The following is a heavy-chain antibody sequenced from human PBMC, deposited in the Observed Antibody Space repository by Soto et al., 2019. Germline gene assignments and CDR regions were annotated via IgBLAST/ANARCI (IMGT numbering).Heavy chain of an antibody. CDR1: GFTFSSYG. CDR2: IWYDGSNK. D-gene: IGHD2-15*01. J-gene: IGHJ6*02. Sequence: GGSLRLSCAASGFTFSSYGMHWVRQAPGKGLEWVAVIWYDGSNKYYADSVKGRFTISRDNSKNTLYLQMNSLRAEDTAVYYCARDMAPCCSGGSCYSPCYYYGMDVWGQGTTVTVSS. V-gene: IGHV3-33*01. CDR3: ARDMAPCCSGGSCYSPCYYYGMDV.